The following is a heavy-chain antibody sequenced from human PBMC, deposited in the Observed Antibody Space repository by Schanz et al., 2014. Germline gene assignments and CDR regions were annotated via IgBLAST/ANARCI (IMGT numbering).Heavy chain of an antibody. Sequence: QVQLVQSGAEVKKPGASMKVSCKASGYTFTTYYMHWVRQAPGQGLEWMGIINPSGGGTSYALRFQDRVTVTRDTSRSTVYMELSSLRSEDTAVYYCARAPTAYCSDTSGLGTAFAYWGPGTLVTVSS. V-gene: IGHV1-46*03. CDR3: ARAPTAYCSDTSGLGTAFAY. J-gene: IGHJ4*01. CDR2: INPSGGGT. CDR1: GYTFTTYY. D-gene: IGHD2-2*01.